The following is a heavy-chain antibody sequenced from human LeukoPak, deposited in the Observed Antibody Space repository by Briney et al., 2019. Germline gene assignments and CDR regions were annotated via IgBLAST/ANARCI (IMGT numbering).Heavy chain of an antibody. Sequence: PSETLSLTCTVSGGSISSYYWSWIRQPPGKGLEWIGYIYNSGSTNYNPSLKSRVTISVDTSKNQFSLKLSSVTAADTAVYYCARDVGATPGYFDYWGQGTLVTVSS. J-gene: IGHJ4*02. CDR1: GGSISSYY. CDR3: ARDVGATPGYFDY. CDR2: IYNSGST. V-gene: IGHV4-59*01. D-gene: IGHD1-26*01.